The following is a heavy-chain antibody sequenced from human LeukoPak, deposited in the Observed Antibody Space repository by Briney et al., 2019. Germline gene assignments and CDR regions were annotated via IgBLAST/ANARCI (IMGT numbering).Heavy chain of an antibody. CDR1: GGSISNYY. Sequence: KPSETLSLTCTVSGGSISNYYWSWIRQPPGKGLEWIGYIYYSGSTNYNPSLESRVTISVDTSKNQFSLKLTSVTAADTAVYYCAGPLDILTEYPSCAFDIWGQGTMVTVSS. CDR3: AGPLDILTEYPSCAFDI. V-gene: IGHV4-59*08. CDR2: IYYSGST. J-gene: IGHJ3*02. D-gene: IGHD3-9*01.